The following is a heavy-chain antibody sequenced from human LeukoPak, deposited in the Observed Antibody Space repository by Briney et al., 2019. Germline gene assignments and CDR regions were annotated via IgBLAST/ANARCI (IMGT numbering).Heavy chain of an antibody. D-gene: IGHD1-26*01. CDR1: AGSISSYS. V-gene: IGHV4-59*01. Sequence: SETLSLTCTVSAGSISSYSWSWIRQPPGKGLEWIGYIHYSGSTKYNTSLKSRVTISVDTSKNQFSLKLRSVTAADTAVYYCARDRSGSYLYNWFDPWGQGTLVTVSA. CDR2: IHYSGST. CDR3: ARDRSGSYLYNWFDP. J-gene: IGHJ5*02.